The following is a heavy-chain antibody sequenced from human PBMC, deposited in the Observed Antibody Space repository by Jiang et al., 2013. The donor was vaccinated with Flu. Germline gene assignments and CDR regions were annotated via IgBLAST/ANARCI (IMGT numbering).Heavy chain of an antibody. V-gene: IGHV3-9*01. J-gene: IGHJ5*02. CDR1: YA. Sequence: YAMHWVRQAPGKGLEWVSGISWNSGSIGYADSVKGRFTISRDNAKNSLYLQMNSLRAEDTALYYCAKTVGRVLIGWFDPWGQGTLVTVSS. CDR2: ISWNSGSI. CDR3: AKTVGRVLIGWFDP. D-gene: IGHD1-26*01.